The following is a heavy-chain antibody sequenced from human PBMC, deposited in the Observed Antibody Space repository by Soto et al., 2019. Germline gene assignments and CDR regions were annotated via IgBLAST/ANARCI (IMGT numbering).Heavy chain of an antibody. CDR3: ASIGCSGGSCYSRSAVDAFDI. CDR1: GGTFSSYT. CDR2: SIPILGIA. Sequence: QVQLVQSGAEVKNPGSSVKVSCKASGGTFSSYTISWVRQAPGQGLEWMGRSIPILGIANYAQTFQGRLTITADKSTSAAYMELSSLRAEDPAVYYCASIGCSGGSCYSRSAVDAFDIWGQGTMVTVSS. D-gene: IGHD2-15*01. V-gene: IGHV1-69*02. J-gene: IGHJ3*02.